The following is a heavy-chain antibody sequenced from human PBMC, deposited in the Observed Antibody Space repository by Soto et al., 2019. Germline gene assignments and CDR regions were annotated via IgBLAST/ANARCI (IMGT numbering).Heavy chain of an antibody. D-gene: IGHD3-10*01. V-gene: IGHV1-8*01. CDR2: MNPNSGNT. J-gene: IGHJ5*02. CDR3: ARGNYYYGSGSYYSGGWFDP. CDR1: GYTFTSYD. Sequence: ASVKVSCKASGYTFTSYDINWVRQATGQGLEWMGWMNPNSGNTGHAQKFQGRVTMTRNTSISTAYMELSSLRSEDTAVYYCARGNYYYGSGSYYSGGWFDPSGQGTLVTVSS.